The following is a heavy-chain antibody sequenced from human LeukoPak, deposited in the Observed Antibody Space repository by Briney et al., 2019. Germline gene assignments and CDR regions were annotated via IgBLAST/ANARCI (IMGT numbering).Heavy chain of an antibody. CDR3: AIGGTYGSGS. CDR2: IDNDGSTT. V-gene: IGHV3-74*01. D-gene: IGHD3-10*01. Sequence: GGSLRLSCAASGFPFANTWMHWVRQAPGKGLVWVSLIDNDGSTTNYADSVKGRFTISRDNAKNTVYLQMNSLRAEDTAVCYCAIGGTYGSGSWGQGTLVTVSS. CDR1: GFPFANTW. J-gene: IGHJ4*02.